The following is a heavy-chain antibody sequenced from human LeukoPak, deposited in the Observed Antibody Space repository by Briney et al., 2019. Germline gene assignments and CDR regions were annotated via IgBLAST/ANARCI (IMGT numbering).Heavy chain of an antibody. V-gene: IGHV4-4*07. CDR2: IYTSRST. CDR3: ARDTIAFGFDP. CDR1: GGSISSYY. J-gene: IGHJ5*02. D-gene: IGHD3-3*02. Sequence: SETLSFTCTVSGGSISSYYWSWLRQPPGKGLEGSGRIYTSRSTNYNPSLKSRVTMSVDTSKNQFSLKQSSVTAADTAVYCCARDTIAFGFDPWGQGTLVTVSS.